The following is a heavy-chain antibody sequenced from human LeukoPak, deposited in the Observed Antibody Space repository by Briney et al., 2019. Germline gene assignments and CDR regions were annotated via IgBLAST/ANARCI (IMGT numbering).Heavy chain of an antibody. CDR3: ARAPYQLLAGSGLYYYYGMDV. Sequence: TSETLSLTCAVSGGSISSGGYSWSWIRQPPRKGLEWIGYIYHSGSTYYNPSLKSRVTISVDRSKNQFSLKLSSVTAADTAVYYCARAPYQLLAGSGLYYYYGMDVWGQGTTVTVSS. CDR1: GGSISSGGYS. J-gene: IGHJ6*02. D-gene: IGHD2-2*01. V-gene: IGHV4-30-2*01. CDR2: IYHSGST.